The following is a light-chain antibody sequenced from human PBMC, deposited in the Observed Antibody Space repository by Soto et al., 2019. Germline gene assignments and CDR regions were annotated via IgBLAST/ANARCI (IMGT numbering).Light chain of an antibody. CDR1: QSVSSY. CDR2: DAS. J-gene: IGKJ4*01. CDR3: QQYGNSPLT. Sequence: PGERATLPCRASQSVSSYLAWYQQKPGQAPRLLIYDASNRATGIPDRFSGSGSGTDFTLTFSSLEPEDFALYYCQQYGNSPLTFGGGTKVDIK. V-gene: IGKV3-20*01.